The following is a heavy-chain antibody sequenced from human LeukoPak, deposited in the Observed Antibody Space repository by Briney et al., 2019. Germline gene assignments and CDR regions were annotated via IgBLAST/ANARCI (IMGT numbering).Heavy chain of an antibody. CDR2: MNPNSGNT. Sequence: ASVKVSCKASGYTFTSYDINWVRQATGQRLEWMGWMNPNSGNTGYAQKSQGRVTITRNTSISTAYMELSSLRSEDTAVYYCARGGSSSGFDYWGQGTLVTVSS. CDR1: GYTFTSYD. CDR3: ARGGSSSGFDY. J-gene: IGHJ4*02. V-gene: IGHV1-8*03. D-gene: IGHD6-6*01.